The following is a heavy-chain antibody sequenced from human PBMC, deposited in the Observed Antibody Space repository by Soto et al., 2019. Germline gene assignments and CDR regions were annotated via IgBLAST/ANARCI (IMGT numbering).Heavy chain of an antibody. D-gene: IGHD6-13*01. CDR2: INAGNGNT. CDR1: GYTFTSYA. Sequence: QVQLVQSGAEVKKPGASVKVSCKASGYTFTSYAMHWVRQAPGQRLEWMGWINAGNGNTKYSQKFQGRVTITRDTSESTAYMELSSLRSEDTAVYYCAKDLLSSSRGYWGQGTLVTVSS. J-gene: IGHJ4*02. V-gene: IGHV1-3*01. CDR3: AKDLLSSSRGY.